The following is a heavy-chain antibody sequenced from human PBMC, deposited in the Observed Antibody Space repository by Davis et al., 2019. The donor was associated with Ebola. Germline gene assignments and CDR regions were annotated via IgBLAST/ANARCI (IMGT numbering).Heavy chain of an antibody. CDR3: ARLGTAMVLPDY. V-gene: IGHV1-8*01. D-gene: IGHD5-18*01. J-gene: IGHJ4*02. CDR2: MNPNSGNT. Sequence: ASVKVSCKVSGYTLTELSMHWVRQATGQGLEWMGWMNPNSGNTGYAQKFQGRVTMTRNTSISTAYMELSSLRSEDTAVYYCARLGTAMVLPDYWGQGTLVTVSS. CDR1: GYTLTELS.